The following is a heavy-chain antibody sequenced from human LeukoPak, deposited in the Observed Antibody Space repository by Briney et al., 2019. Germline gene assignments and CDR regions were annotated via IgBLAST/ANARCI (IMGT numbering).Heavy chain of an antibody. D-gene: IGHD1-26*01. CDR2: ISGSGGST. CDR3: AKGYSGSYEDY. CDR1: GLSFSNYA. V-gene: IGHV3-23*01. J-gene: IGHJ4*02. Sequence: GGSLRLSCAASGLSFSNYAMSWVRQAPGKGLEWVSTISGSGGSTYYADSVKGRFTISRDNSKNTLYLQINSLRAADTDFCDCAKGYSGSYEDYWGQRTLVTVSS.